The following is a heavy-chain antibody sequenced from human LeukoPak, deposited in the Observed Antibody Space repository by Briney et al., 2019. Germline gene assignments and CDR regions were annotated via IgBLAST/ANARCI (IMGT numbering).Heavy chain of an antibody. CDR1: GYTFTSYD. D-gene: IGHD3-16*02. J-gene: IGHJ6*03. CDR2: MNPNSGNT. CDR3: ARGYDYVWGSYRHISENYYYIDV. V-gene: IGHV1-8*01. Sequence: GASVKVSCKASGYTFTSYDINWVRQATGQGLEWMGWMNPNSGNTGYAQKFQGRVTMTRNTSISTAYMELSSLRSEDTAVYYCARGYDYVWGSYRHISENYYYIDVWGKGTTVTVSS.